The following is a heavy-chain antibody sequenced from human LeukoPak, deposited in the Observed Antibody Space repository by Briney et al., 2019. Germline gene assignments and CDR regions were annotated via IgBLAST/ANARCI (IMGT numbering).Heavy chain of an antibody. J-gene: IGHJ4*02. D-gene: IGHD3-10*01. Sequence: GESLKISCKGSGYSFTSYWIGWVRQMPGKGLEWMGIIYPGDSDTRYSPSFQGQVTISADKSISTAYLQWSSLKASDTAMYYCARGRGPSAKLLWFGELHIKHFDYWGQGTLVTVSS. CDR1: GYSFTSYW. V-gene: IGHV5-51*01. CDR2: IYPGDSDT. CDR3: ARGRGPSAKLLWFGELHIKHFDY.